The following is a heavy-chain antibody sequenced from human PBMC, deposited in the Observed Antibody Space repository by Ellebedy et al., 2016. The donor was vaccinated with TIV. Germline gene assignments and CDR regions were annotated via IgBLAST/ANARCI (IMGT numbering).Heavy chain of an antibody. CDR2: ISYDGSNK. Sequence: GESLKISXAASGFTFSSYGMHWVRQAPGKGLEWVAVISYDGSNKYYADSVKGRFTISRDNSKNTLYLQMNSLRAEDTAVYYCAKGRDYGDYWFDPWGQGTLVTVSS. D-gene: IGHD4-17*01. J-gene: IGHJ5*02. V-gene: IGHV3-30*18. CDR1: GFTFSSYG. CDR3: AKGRDYGDYWFDP.